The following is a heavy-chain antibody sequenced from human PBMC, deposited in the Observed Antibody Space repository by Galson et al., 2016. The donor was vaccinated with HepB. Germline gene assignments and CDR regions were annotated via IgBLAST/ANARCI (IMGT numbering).Heavy chain of an antibody. J-gene: IGHJ1*01. Sequence: PALVKPTQTLTLTCNFSGFSLSSSGEGVGWFRQPPGKALEWLTLIYWDGDERYSPSLKNRLTITKDTSKNQVVLTMTNMDAVDTATYYCAHSPDYRLIKHWVHGTLVTVSS. V-gene: IGHV2-5*02. CDR2: IYWDGDE. D-gene: IGHD4-11*01. CDR1: GFSLSSSGEG. CDR3: AHSPDYRLIKH.